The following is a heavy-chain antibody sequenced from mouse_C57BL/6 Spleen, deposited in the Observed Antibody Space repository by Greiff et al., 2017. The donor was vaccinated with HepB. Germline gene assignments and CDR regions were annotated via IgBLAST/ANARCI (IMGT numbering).Heavy chain of an antibody. CDR1: GFTFSSYG. D-gene: IGHD1-1*01. CDR2: ISSGGSYT. Sequence: EVQGVESGGDLVKPGGSLKLSCAASGFTFSSYGMSWVRQTPDKRLEWVATISSGGSYTYYPDSVKGRFTISRDNAKNTLYLQMSSLKSEDTAMYYCASIIDWGQGTLVTVSA. J-gene: IGHJ3*01. V-gene: IGHV5-6*01. CDR3: ASIID.